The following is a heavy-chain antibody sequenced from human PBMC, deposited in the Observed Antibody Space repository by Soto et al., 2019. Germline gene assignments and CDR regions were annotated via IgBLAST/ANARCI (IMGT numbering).Heavy chain of an antibody. CDR2: ISGSGFST. D-gene: IGHD2-15*01. Sequence: GGSLRLSCAASGFTFSSYAMSWVRQAPGKGLEWVSAISGSGFSTYYADSVKGRFTISRDNSKSTLYLKMKSLRAEDTAVYYCAKDRGVYCSGGSCYLNWFDPWGRGTLVTVSS. CDR3: AKDRGVYCSGGSCYLNWFDP. V-gene: IGHV3-23*01. CDR1: GFTFSSYA. J-gene: IGHJ5*02.